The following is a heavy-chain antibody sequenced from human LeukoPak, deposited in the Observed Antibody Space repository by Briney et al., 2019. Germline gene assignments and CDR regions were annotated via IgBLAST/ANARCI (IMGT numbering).Heavy chain of an antibody. J-gene: IGHJ4*02. CDR1: GGSISSSSYY. Sequence: PSETLSLTCTVSGGSISSSSYYWGWIRQPPGKGLEWVGSIYYSGSTYYNPSLKSRVTISVDTSKNQFSLKLSSVTAADTAVYYCARVFLHTMIVERGPGVVDYWGQGTLVTVSS. CDR3: ARVFLHTMIVERGPGVVDY. CDR2: IYYSGST. D-gene: IGHD3-22*01. V-gene: IGHV4-39*07.